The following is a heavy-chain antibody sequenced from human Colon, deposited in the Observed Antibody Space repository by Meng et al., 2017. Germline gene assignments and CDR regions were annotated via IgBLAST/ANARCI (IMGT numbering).Heavy chain of an antibody. CDR2: MNPKSGKT. D-gene: IGHD3-22*01. CDR1: GYTFTNYD. CDR3: SRAGSGYYDSHFDS. Sequence: ASVKVSCKASGYTFTNYDINWMRQATGQGLAWMGWMNPKSGKTGYAQKFQGRVTITRDTSIDTAYMELSTVTSEDTAVYYCSRAGSGYYDSHFDSWGQGTLVTVSS. V-gene: IGHV1-8*03. J-gene: IGHJ4*02.